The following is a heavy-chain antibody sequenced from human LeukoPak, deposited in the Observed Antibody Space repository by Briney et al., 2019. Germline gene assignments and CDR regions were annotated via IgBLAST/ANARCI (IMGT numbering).Heavy chain of an antibody. CDR2: ISSTGGST. V-gene: IGHV3-64D*06. CDR3: VKECLVIINYYFDY. D-gene: IGHD3-22*01. CDR1: GFTFSNYA. Sequence: GGSLRLSCSASGFTFSNYAMHWVRQAPGKGLEYVLVISSTGGSTYYADSVKGRFTVSRDNSKNTLYLQTSSLRAEDTAVYYCVKECLVIINYYFDYWGQGTLVTVSS. J-gene: IGHJ4*02.